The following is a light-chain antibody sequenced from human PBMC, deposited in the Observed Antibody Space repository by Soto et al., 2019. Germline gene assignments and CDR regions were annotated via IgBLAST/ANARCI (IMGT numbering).Light chain of an antibody. CDR2: TAS. CDR1: QSISSY. V-gene: IGKV1-39*01. J-gene: IGKJ4*01. CDR3: QKLNSYPLN. Sequence: DIQITHSPSFVSASVVDRVTITFLASQSISSYLNWYQQKPGKAPNLLIYTASSLESGVPSRFSGSGSGTDFTLAISSLQPDDFATYYCQKLNSYPLNFGGGTKVDIK.